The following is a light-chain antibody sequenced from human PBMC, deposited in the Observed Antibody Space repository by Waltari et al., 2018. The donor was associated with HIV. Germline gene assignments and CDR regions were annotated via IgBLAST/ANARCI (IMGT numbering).Light chain of an antibody. J-gene: IGLJ2*01. CDR1: TSNIGTNI. CDR3: AAWDDTLNGL. Sequence: QSVLTQPPSASGTPGQNVTISCSGNTSNIGTNIVNWYQQFPGAAPNLLIYSNNQRPSGVPARCSGSKSGTSASLAISGLQSEDEADYFCAAWDDTLNGLFGGGTKLTVL. V-gene: IGLV1-44*01. CDR2: SNN.